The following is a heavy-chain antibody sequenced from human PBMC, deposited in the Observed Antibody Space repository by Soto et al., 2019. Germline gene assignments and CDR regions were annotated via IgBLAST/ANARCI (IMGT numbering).Heavy chain of an antibody. D-gene: IGHD4-17*01. Sequence: TSETLSLTCTVSGGSISSGDYYWSWIRQPPGKGLEWIGYIYYSGSTYYNPSLKSRVTISVDTSKNQFSLKLSSVTAADTAVYYCARVYGDDYYGMDVWGQGTTVTVSS. J-gene: IGHJ6*02. CDR2: IYYSGST. V-gene: IGHV4-30-4*01. CDR3: ARVYGDDYYGMDV. CDR1: GGSISSGDYY.